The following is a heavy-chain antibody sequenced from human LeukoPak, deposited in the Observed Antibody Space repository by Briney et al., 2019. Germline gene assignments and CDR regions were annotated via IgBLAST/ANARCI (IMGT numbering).Heavy chain of an antibody. CDR3: ARERLGYSYGYPDAFDI. D-gene: IGHD5-18*01. Sequence: PSETLSLTCTVSGGSISSYYWSWIRQPPGKGLEWIGYIYYSGSTNYNPSLKSRVTISVDTSNNQFSLKLSSVTAADTAVYYCARERLGYSYGYPDAFDIWGQGTMVTVSS. J-gene: IGHJ3*02. CDR1: GGSISSYY. CDR2: IYYSGST. V-gene: IGHV4-59*01.